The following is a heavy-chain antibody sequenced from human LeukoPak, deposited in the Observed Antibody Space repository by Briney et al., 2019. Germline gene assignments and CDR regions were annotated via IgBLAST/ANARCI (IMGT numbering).Heavy chain of an antibody. Sequence: SETLSLTCTVSGGSISSYYWSWIRQPPGKGLEWIGYIYYSGSTNYNPSPKSRVTISVDTSKNQFSLKLSSVTAADTAVYYCARHVGCSGGSCYSMYWFDPWGQGTLVTVSS. CDR1: GGSISSYY. CDR2: IYYSGST. J-gene: IGHJ5*02. D-gene: IGHD2-15*01. V-gene: IGHV4-59*08. CDR3: ARHVGCSGGSCYSMYWFDP.